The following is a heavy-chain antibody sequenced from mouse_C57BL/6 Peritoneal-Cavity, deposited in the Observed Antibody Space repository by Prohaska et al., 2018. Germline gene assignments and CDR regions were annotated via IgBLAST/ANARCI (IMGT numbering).Heavy chain of an antibody. Sequence: HGKSLEWIGYINPNNGGTSYNQKFKGKATLTVNKSSSTVYMELRSLTSEDSAVYYCERFRLRRGGYYYAMDYWGQGTSVTVSS. CDR2: INPNNGGT. V-gene: IGHV1-22*01. CDR3: ERFRLRRGGYYYAMDY. J-gene: IGHJ4*01. D-gene: IGHD2-4*01.